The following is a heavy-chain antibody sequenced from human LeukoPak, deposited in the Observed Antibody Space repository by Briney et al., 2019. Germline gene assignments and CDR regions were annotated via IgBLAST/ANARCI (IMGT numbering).Heavy chain of an antibody. J-gene: IGHJ6*02. V-gene: IGHV1-8*01. CDR2: MNPNSGNT. Sequence: ASVKVSCKAPGYTFTSYDINWVRQATGQGLEWMGWMNPNSGNTGYAQKFQGRVTMTRNTSISTAYMELSSLRSEDTAVYYCAGGAGSNHPMDVWGQGTTVTVSS. CDR3: AGGAGSNHPMDV. CDR1: GYTFTSYD. D-gene: IGHD3-10*01.